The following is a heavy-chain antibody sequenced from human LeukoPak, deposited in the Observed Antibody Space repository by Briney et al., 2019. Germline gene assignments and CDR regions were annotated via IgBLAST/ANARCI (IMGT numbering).Heavy chain of an antibody. CDR3: ARVPLYSSSPWYFDY. J-gene: IGHJ4*02. CDR1: GYTFTGYY. V-gene: IGHV1-2*02. CDR2: INPSSGGT. D-gene: IGHD6-13*01. Sequence: ASVTVSYKASGYTFTGYYMHWVRQAPGQRLEWMGWINPSSGGTNYAQKFQGRVTMTRDTSISTAYMELSRLRSDDTAVYYCARVPLYSSSPWYFDYWGQGTLVTVSS.